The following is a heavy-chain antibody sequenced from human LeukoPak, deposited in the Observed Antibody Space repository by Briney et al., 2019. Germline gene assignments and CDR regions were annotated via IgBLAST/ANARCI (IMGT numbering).Heavy chain of an antibody. CDR2: IKQDGSEK. V-gene: IGHV3-7*03. J-gene: IGHJ5*02. CDR3: ARVGRRHNWFDP. D-gene: IGHD1-26*01. CDR1: GFTFSDYT. Sequence: GGSLRLSCVVSGFTFSDYTIICVRQAPGKGLEWVANIKQDGSEKYYVDSVKGRFTISRDNAKNSLYLQMNSLRAEDTAVYYCARVGRRHNWFDPWGQGTLVTVSS.